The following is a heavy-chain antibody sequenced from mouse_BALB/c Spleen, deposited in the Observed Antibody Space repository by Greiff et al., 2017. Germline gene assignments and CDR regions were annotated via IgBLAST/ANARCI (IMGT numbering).Heavy chain of an antibody. V-gene: IGHV1S81*02. CDR1: GYTFTSYY. CDR2: INPSNGGT. J-gene: IGHJ1*01. D-gene: IGHD1-2*01. Sequence: QVQLQQSGAELVKPGASVKLSCKASGYTFTSYYMYWVKQRPGQGLEWIGEINPSNGGTNFNEKFKSKATLTVDKSSSTAYMQLSSLTSEDSAVYYCTRRRNGYSWYFDVWGAGTTVTVSS. CDR3: TRRRNGYSWYFDV.